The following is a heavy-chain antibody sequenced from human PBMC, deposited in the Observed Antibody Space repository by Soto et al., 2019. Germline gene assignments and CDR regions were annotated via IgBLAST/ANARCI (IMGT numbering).Heavy chain of an antibody. Sequence: SVKVSCKASGGTFSSYAISWVRQAPGQGLEWMGGIIPIFGTANYAQKFQGRVTITADESTSTAYMELSSLRSEDTAVYYCARGRDIVVVPAATRGPYYYYGMDVWGQGTTVTVS. CDR2: IIPIFGTA. D-gene: IGHD2-2*01. CDR1: GGTFSSYA. J-gene: IGHJ6*02. CDR3: ARGRDIVVVPAATRGPYYYYGMDV. V-gene: IGHV1-69*13.